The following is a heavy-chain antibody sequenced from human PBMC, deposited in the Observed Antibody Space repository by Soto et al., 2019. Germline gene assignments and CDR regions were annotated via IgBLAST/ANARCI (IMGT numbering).Heavy chain of an antibody. V-gene: IGHV3-53*01. J-gene: IGHJ6*02. CDR1: GFTVNSNY. CDR2: TNTGGTT. CDR3: AKGDGFILAV. Sequence: GGSLRLSXAASGFTVNSNYMSWVRQAPGEGLQWVSITNTGGTTYYADSVKGRFTVSRDNSKNTLYLQMNSLRAEDTAVYYCAKGDGFILAVWGQGTTVTVSS. D-gene: IGHD1-26*01.